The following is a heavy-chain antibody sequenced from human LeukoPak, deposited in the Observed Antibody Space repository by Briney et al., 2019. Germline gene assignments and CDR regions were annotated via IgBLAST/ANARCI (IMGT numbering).Heavy chain of an antibody. CDR3: AKWRSGYPNYYFDY. CDR2: LSYSGGST. J-gene: IGHJ4*02. Sequence: GGSLRLSCAASGFTVSSNYMSWVRQAPGKGLEWVSGLSYSGGSTYYADSVKGRFTISRDNSKNTLYLQMNSLRAEDTAVYYCAKWRSGYPNYYFDYWGQGTLVTVSS. D-gene: IGHD3-22*01. CDR1: GFTVSSNY. V-gene: IGHV3-53*01.